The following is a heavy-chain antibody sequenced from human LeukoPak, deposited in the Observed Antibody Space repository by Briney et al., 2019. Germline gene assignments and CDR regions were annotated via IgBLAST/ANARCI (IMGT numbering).Heavy chain of an antibody. V-gene: IGHV3-66*01. CDR1: GFTVSSNY. J-gene: IGHJ6*01. CDR2: IYSGGST. Sequence: PGGSLTLSCAASGFTVSSNYMSWVRQAPRKGLDWVSVIYSGGSTYYADSVKRRFTISRDNSKNTLCLQMNSLRAEDTAVYYCARDDILTDRWYYDGMDVWGQGDTVTVSS. CDR3: ARDDILTDRWYYDGMDV. D-gene: IGHD3-9*01.